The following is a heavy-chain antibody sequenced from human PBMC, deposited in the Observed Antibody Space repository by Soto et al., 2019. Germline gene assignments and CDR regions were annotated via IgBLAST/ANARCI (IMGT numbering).Heavy chain of an antibody. CDR3: ASDLYCSGGSCYVDYYYGMDV. CDR1: GGTFSSYT. V-gene: IGHV1-69*10. Sequence: GASVKVSCKASGGTFSSYTISWVRQAPGQGLEWMGGIIPILGIANYAQKFQGRVTITADESTSTAYMELSSLRSEDTAVYYCASDLYCSGGSCYVDYYYGMDVWGQGTTVTVSS. D-gene: IGHD2-15*01. CDR2: IIPILGIA. J-gene: IGHJ6*02.